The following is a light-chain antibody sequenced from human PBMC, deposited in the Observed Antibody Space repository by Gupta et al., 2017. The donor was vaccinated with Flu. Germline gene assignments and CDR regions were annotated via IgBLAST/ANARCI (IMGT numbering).Light chain of an antibody. Sequence: QSALTQPASVSGSPGQSVTISCTGTSSDVGGYDYVSWYQQYPGKAPKLMIYGVSHRPSGVSYRFSGSKSGNTASLTISGLQAEDEADYYCKPFASNIAYVFGTGTRVTVL. CDR3: KPFASNIAYV. CDR2: GVS. CDR1: SSDVGGYDY. V-gene: IGLV2-14*03. J-gene: IGLJ1*01.